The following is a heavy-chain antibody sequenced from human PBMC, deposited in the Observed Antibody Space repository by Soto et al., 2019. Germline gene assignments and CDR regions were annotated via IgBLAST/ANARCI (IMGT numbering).Heavy chain of an antibody. CDR2: ISPMFGAA. CDR3: AREVQVHTPAFVY. J-gene: IGHJ4*02. D-gene: IGHD3-10*01. V-gene: IGHV1-69*19. Sequence: QVQLVQSGAEMKKPGSSVKVSCQSSGGTFNTYAMNWVRQAPGQDPEWMGDISPMFGAANYAPKFQGRVTITADESTGISYMQLSSLTSEDTALYFCAREVQVHTPAFVYWGQGTLVTVSS. CDR1: GGTFNTYA.